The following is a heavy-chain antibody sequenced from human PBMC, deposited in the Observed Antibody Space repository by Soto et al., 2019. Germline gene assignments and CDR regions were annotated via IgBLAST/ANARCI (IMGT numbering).Heavy chain of an antibody. V-gene: IGHV4-34*01. Sequence: SETLSLTCAVYGGSFSGYYWSWIRQPPGKGLEWIGEINHSGSTNYNPSLKSRVTISVDTSKNQFSLKLSSVTAADTAVYYCASRNSSSWFYYYYYGMDVWGQGTTVTVSS. D-gene: IGHD6-13*01. CDR1: GGSFSGYY. CDR2: INHSGST. J-gene: IGHJ6*02. CDR3: ASRNSSSWFYYYYYGMDV.